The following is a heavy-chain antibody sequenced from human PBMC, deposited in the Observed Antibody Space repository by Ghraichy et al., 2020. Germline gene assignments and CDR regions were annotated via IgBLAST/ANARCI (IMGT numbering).Heavy chain of an antibody. V-gene: IGHV4-38-2*02. CDR3: ARVFPSSGGYYRFDL. D-gene: IGHD3-22*01. J-gene: IGHJ4*02. Sequence: SETLSLTCNVSGYSISRGYYWSFIRQPPGKGLGLIGSIDRGGTTYYKSSLKSPATITVDTSRNQFSLKLTSVTAADTAVYFCARVFPSSGGYYRFDLWGPGTLVTVTP. CDR2: IDRGGTT. CDR1: GYSISRGYY.